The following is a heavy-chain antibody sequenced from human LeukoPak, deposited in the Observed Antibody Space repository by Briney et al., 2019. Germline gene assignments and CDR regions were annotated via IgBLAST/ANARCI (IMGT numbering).Heavy chain of an antibody. D-gene: IGHD3-10*01. CDR1: GGTFSSYA. J-gene: IGHJ5*02. Sequence: ASVKVSCKASGGTFSSYAISWVRQAPGQGLEWMGGIIPIVGTANYAQKFQGRATITTDESTSTAYMELSSLRSEDTAVYYCASVLLWFGELGWFDPWGQGTLVTVSS. V-gene: IGHV1-69*05. CDR3: ASVLLWFGELGWFDP. CDR2: IIPIVGTA.